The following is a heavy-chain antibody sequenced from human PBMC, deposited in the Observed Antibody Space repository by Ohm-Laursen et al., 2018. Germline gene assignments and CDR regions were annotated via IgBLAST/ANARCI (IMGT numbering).Heavy chain of an antibody. D-gene: IGHD6-6*01. CDR3: ARTGSSSGDY. Sequence: GASVKVSCNASGGTFSNYAISWVRQAPGQGLEWMGRIIPILGIANYAQNFQGRVTITADKSTSTAYMELSSPRFEDTAVYYCARTGSSSGDYWGQGTLVTVSS. CDR1: GGTFSNYA. V-gene: IGHV1-69*04. J-gene: IGHJ4*02. CDR2: IIPILGIA.